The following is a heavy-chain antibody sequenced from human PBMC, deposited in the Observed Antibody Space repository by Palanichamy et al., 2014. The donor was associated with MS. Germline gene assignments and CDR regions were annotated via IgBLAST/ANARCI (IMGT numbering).Heavy chain of an antibody. D-gene: IGHD3-16*01. Sequence: QVRLTQSGAEVKRPGSSVKVSCKASGGTFSSYAYSWVRQAPGQGLEWMGRVIPILRRTNYAQKFQGRVTITADKSTSTAYMELGGLSPDDTAIYYCASDDSYDYIWGTYTADIGSWGQGTLVTVSS. V-gene: IGHV1-69*04. CDR3: ASDDSYDYIWGTYTADIGS. CDR1: GGTFSSYA. CDR2: VIPILRRT. J-gene: IGHJ4*02.